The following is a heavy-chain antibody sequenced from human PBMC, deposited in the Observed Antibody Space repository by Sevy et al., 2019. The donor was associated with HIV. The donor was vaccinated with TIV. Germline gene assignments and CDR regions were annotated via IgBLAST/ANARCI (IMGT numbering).Heavy chain of an antibody. CDR2: ISGSGGGK. CDR1: GFTFSSFA. D-gene: IGHD3-10*01. V-gene: IGHV3-23*01. J-gene: IGHJ4*02. CDR3: AKEFYRGSYLED. Sequence: GGSLRLSCAASGFTFSSFAISWVRQAPGKGLEWVSDISGSGGGKKYADSVKGRFTVSRDNAQNTVFLQMNNLRGEDLDLYYCAKEFYRGSYLEDWGQGTLVTVSS.